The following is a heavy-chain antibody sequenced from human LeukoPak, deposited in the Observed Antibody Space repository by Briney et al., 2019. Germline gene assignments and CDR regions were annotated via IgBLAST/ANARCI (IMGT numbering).Heavy chain of an antibody. V-gene: IGHV1-69*13. D-gene: IGHD6-13*01. Sequence: SVKVSCKASGGTFSSYAISWVRQAPGQGLEWMGGIIPIFGTANYAQKFQGRVTITADESTSTAYMEMSSLRSEDTAVYYCARGSSSWYAFDYWGQGTLVTVSS. CDR3: ARGSSSWYAFDY. CDR1: GGTFSSYA. J-gene: IGHJ4*02. CDR2: IIPIFGTA.